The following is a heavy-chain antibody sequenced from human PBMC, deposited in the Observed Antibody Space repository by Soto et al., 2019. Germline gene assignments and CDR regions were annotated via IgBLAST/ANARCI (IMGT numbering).Heavy chain of an antibody. CDR3: ARGPSKLRYFDGLAHTYIDY. J-gene: IGHJ4*02. CDR1: GGSFSGYY. D-gene: IGHD3-9*01. Sequence: SETLSLTCAVYGGSFSGYYWSWIRQPPGKRLEWIGEINHSGSTNYNPSLKSRVTISVDTSKNQFSLKLSSVTAADTAVYYCARGPSKLRYFDGLAHTYIDYCGQRTLVTVSA. CDR2: INHSGST. V-gene: IGHV4-34*01.